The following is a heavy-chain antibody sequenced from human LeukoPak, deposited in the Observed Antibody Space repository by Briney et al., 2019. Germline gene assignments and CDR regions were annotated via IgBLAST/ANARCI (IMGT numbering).Heavy chain of an antibody. J-gene: IGHJ5*02. V-gene: IGHV1-18*01. CDR2: INTNTGNT. CDR1: GYTFTSYD. Sequence: ASVKVSRKTSGYTFTSYDISWVRQAPGQGPEWLEWINTNTGNTHYAKSLQDRVTLTTDTSTSTAYMELRSLKSDDTAVYYCARGVSGVTPPWGQGTLVIVSS. D-gene: IGHD4-23*01. CDR3: ARGVSGVTPP.